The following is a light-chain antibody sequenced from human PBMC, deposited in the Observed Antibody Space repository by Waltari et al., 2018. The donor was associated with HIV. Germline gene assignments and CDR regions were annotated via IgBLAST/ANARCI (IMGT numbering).Light chain of an antibody. Sequence: QSALTQPASVSGSPGQSITISCTGTSSDVGGYNYVSWYQQHPGHAPKLMIYEVSNRPSGFSNRFSGSKSGNTASLTISGLQAEDEADYYCSSYTSSSTLVFGGGTKLTVL. CDR2: EVS. CDR1: SSDVGGYNY. J-gene: IGLJ2*01. CDR3: SSYTSSSTLV. V-gene: IGLV2-14*01.